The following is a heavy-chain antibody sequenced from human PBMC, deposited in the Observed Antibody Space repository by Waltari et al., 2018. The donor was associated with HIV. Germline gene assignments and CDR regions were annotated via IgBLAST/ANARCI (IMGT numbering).Heavy chain of an antibody. CDR3: GRDNGSGYYSSWDY. CDR2: MNSDGGSR. J-gene: IGHJ4*02. Sequence: EVQLVEFGGGLVQSGGSLRLSCAASVFTFNNYWILWVRQAPGKGLARVSQMNSDGGSRGYADSVKGRLTISRENAKHMLYLQMNTRDADDTAVYYCGRDNGSGYYSSWDYWGQTTLVTVAS. V-gene: IGHV3-74*01. CDR1: VFTFNNYW. D-gene: IGHD3-22*01.